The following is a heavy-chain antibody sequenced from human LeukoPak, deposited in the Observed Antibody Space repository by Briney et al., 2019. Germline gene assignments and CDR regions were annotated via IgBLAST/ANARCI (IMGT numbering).Heavy chain of an antibody. J-gene: IGHJ5*02. V-gene: IGHV1-2*02. D-gene: IGHD3-10*01. Sequence: GASVKVSCKASGYTFSGYYIHWVRQAPGQGLEWMGWINPNTGGTKYAQRFQDRVTMTRDTSISTAYMEVSRLRYDDTAVYYCARPLRVIMIRGAAFRASSDFDPWGQGTLVTVSS. CDR1: GYTFSGYY. CDR2: INPNTGGT. CDR3: ARPLRVIMIRGAAFRASSDFDP.